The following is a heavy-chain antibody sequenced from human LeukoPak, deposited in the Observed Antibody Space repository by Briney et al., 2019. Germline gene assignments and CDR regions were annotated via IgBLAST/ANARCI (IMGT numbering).Heavy chain of an antibody. CDR1: GYTFTSYY. CDR2: INPSGGST. J-gene: IGHJ6*03. D-gene: IGHD2-2*02. Sequence: ASVKVSCKASGYTFTSYYMHWVRQAPGQGLEWMGIINPSGGSTSYAQKFQGRVTMTRDTSTSTVYMELSSLRSEDTAVYYCARVPAAIRVYYYYMDVWGKGTTVTVFS. CDR3: ARVPAAIRVYYYYMDV. V-gene: IGHV1-46*03.